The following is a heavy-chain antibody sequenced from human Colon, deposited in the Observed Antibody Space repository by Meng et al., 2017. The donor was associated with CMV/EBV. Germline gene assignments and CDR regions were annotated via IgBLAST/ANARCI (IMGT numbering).Heavy chain of an antibody. CDR1: GGTFSSYA. CDR3: AREYYYDGSGYSTSLKLPNY. J-gene: IGHJ4*02. V-gene: IGHV1-69*05. D-gene: IGHD3-22*01. CDR2: IIPIFGTA. Sequence: SVKVSCKASGGTFSSYAISWVRQAPGQGLEWMGGIIPIFGTANYAQKFQGRVTITTDESTSTAYMELSSLRSEDTAVYYCAREYYYDGSGYSTSLKLPNYWGQGTLVTVSS.